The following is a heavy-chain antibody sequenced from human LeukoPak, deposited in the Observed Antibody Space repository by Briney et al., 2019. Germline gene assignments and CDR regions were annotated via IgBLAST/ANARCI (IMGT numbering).Heavy chain of an antibody. V-gene: IGHV4-34*01. Sequence: PSETLSLTCAVYGGSFSGYYWSWIRQPPGKGLEWIGEINHSGSTNYNPSLKSRVTISVDTSKNQFSLKLSSVTAADTAVYYCARGSTVTKAKYYFDYWGQGTLVTVSS. D-gene: IGHD4-11*01. J-gene: IGHJ4*02. CDR3: ARGSTVTKAKYYFDY. CDR1: GGSFSGYY. CDR2: INHSGST.